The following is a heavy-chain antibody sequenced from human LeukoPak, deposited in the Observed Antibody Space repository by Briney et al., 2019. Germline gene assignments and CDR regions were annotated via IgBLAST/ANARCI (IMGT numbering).Heavy chain of an antibody. CDR1: GFTFSSYG. CDR2: ISYDGSNK. V-gene: IGHV3-30*18. CDR3: AKRPPRIREDYFDY. J-gene: IGHJ4*02. Sequence: GGSLRLSCAASGFTFSSYGMHWVRQAPGKGLEWVAVISYDGSNKYYADSVKGRFTISRDNSKNTLYLQMNSLRAEDTAVYYCAKRPPRIREDYFDYWGQGTLVTVSS. D-gene: IGHD3-10*01.